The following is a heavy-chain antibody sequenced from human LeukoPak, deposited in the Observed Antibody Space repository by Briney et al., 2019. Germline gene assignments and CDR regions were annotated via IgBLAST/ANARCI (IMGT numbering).Heavy chain of an antibody. CDR3: ARSAKLRGYCSGGSCYQPDY. CDR1: GYTFTSYG. J-gene: IGHJ4*02. Sequence: ASVKVSCKASGYTFTSYGISWVRHAPGQGLEWMGWISAYNGNTNYAQKLQGRVTMTTDTSTSTAYMELRSLRSDDTAVYYCARSAKLRGYCSGGSCYQPDYWGQGTLVSVSS. D-gene: IGHD2-15*01. V-gene: IGHV1-18*01. CDR2: ISAYNGNT.